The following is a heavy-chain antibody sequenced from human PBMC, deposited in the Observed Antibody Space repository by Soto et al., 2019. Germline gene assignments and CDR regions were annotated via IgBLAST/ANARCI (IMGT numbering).Heavy chain of an antibody. V-gene: IGHV3-53*02. J-gene: IGHJ6*02. CDR2: IYSDNNT. CDR1: GFTVSSDS. Sequence: EVQLVETGGDLIQPGGSLRLSCAASGFTVSSDSMTWVRQAPGKGLEWISIIYSDNNTDYADSVKGRCSISRDTSKNISYPQMNSLRGNGTAEYYCARQCSAMGVWGQGTTVTVSS. CDR3: ARQCSAMGV. D-gene: IGHD6-19*01.